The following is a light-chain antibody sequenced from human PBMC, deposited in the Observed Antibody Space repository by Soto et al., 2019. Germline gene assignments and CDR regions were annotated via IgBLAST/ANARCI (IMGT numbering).Light chain of an antibody. V-gene: IGKV3-11*01. J-gene: IGKJ2*01. CDR2: DAS. CDR1: QSVSSY. Sequence: EIVLTQSPATLSSSPGERVTLTCRASQSVSSYLAWYQQKPGQAPRLLIYDASNRATGSPARFSGSGSGTYFTLAISILEPEYFAVYYCQQRSNWPHTFGQGTKLEIK. CDR3: QQRSNWPHT.